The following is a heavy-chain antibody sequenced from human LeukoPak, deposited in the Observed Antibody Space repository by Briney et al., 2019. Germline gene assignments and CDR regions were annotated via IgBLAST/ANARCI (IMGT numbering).Heavy chain of an antibody. D-gene: IGHD2-15*01. CDR1: GGSISSYY. V-gene: IGHV4-4*07. J-gene: IGHJ5*02. CDR3: ARVLTCSGGSCYPNGWFDP. CDR2: IYTSGST. Sequence: SETLSLTCTVSGGSISSYYWSWIRQPAGKGLEWIGRIYTSGSTNYNPSLKSRVTMSVDTSKNQFSLKLSSVTAADTAVYYCARVLTCSGGSCYPNGWFDPWGQGTLVTVSS.